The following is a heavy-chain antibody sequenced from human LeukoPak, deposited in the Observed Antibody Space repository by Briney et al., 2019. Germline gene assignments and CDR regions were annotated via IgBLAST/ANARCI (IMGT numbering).Heavy chain of an antibody. CDR1: GGSFSGYY. CDR2: INHSGST. D-gene: IGHD6-13*01. Sequence: SETLSLTWAVYGGSFSGYYWSWIRQPPGKGLEWNGEINHSGSTNYNPSLKSRVTISVDTSKNQFSLKLSSVTAADTAVYYCARGSQQLSPTKFDYWGQGTLVTVSS. J-gene: IGHJ4*02. CDR3: ARGSQQLSPTKFDY. V-gene: IGHV4-34*01.